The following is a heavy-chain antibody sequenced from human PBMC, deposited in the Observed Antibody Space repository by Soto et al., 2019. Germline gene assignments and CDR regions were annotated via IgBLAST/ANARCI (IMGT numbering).Heavy chain of an antibody. V-gene: IGHV2-5*01. D-gene: IGHD2-15*01. CDR3: AYTQTTGYCSGGSCYPNVFGQVSHTGDAFDI. CDR2: IYWNDDK. Sequence: QITLKESGPTLVNPTQTLTLTCTFYGFSLSTSGVGVGWIRQPPGKALEWLALIYWNDDKRYSPSLKSRLTITKDTSKNQVVLTMTNMDPVDTATYYCAYTQTTGYCSGGSCYPNVFGQVSHTGDAFDIWGQGTMVTVSS. CDR1: GFSLSTSGVG. J-gene: IGHJ3*02.